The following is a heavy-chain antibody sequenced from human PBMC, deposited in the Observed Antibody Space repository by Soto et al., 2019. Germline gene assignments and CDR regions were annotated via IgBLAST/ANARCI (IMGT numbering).Heavy chain of an antibody. CDR2: VFHSGSS. Sequence: SETLSLTCTVSGASVTGFYWSWIRQPPGKGLEWIGYVFHSGSSNYNPSLKSRVTISVDTSKSQISLRLTSVTAADTAVYYCARAPGLGEAHIDYWGQGTLVTVSS. J-gene: IGHJ4*02. CDR3: ARAPGLGEAHIDY. V-gene: IGHV4-59*02. CDR1: GASVTGFY.